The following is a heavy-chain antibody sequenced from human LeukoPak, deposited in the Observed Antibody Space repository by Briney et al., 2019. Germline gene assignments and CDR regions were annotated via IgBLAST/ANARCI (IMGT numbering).Heavy chain of an antibody. D-gene: IGHD2-2*02. J-gene: IGHJ3*02. V-gene: IGHV4-39*07. Sequence: PSETLSLTCTVSGGSISSSSYYWGWIRQPPGKGLEWIGSIYYSGSTYYNPSLKSRVTISVDTSKNQFSLKLSSVTAADTAVYYCARGSVVPAAIGGGAFDIWGQGTMVTVSS. CDR1: GGSISSSSYY. CDR2: IYYSGST. CDR3: ARGSVVPAAIGGGAFDI.